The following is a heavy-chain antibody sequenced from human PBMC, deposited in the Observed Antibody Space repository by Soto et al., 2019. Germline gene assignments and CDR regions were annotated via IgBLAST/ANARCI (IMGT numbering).Heavy chain of an antibody. Sequence: SETLSLTCAVYGGSFSGYYWSWIRQPPGKGLEWIGEINHSGSTNYNPSLKSRVTISVDTSKNQFSLKLSSVTAADTAVYYCARAMTRYYYYGMDVWGQGTTVTVSS. CDR1: GGSFSGYY. V-gene: IGHV4-34*01. J-gene: IGHJ6*02. CDR2: INHSGST. CDR3: ARAMTRYYYYGMDV.